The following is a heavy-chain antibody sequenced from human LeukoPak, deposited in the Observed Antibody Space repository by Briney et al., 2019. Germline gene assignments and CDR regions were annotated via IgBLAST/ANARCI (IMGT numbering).Heavy chain of an antibody. Sequence: PSETLSLTCSVSGGSISSGDYYWSWIRQPPGKGLEWIGYIYYSGSTYYNPSLKSRVTISVDTSKNQFSLKLSSVTATDTAVYYCARGFLEWLPIDYWGQGTLVTVSS. J-gene: IGHJ4*02. CDR3: ARGFLEWLPIDY. V-gene: IGHV4-30-4*08. D-gene: IGHD3-3*01. CDR1: GGSISSGDYY. CDR2: IYYSGST.